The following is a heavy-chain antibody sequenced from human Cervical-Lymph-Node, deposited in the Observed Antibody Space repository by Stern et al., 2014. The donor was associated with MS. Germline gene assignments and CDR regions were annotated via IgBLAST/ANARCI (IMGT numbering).Heavy chain of an antibody. J-gene: IGHJ4*02. CDR2: ASNSGST. D-gene: IGHD5-18*01. CDR3: ARQYTYGKYYFDY. Sequence: VQLVESGPGLVKPSVTLSLTCTVSGDSISSSDSHWAWIRQPPGKGLEWIGSASNSGSTYYIPSLKSRVTISVDTSKNQFSLKVSSVTAADTAVYFCARQYTYGKYYFDYWGQGTLVTVSS. CDR1: GDSISSSDSH. V-gene: IGHV4-39*01.